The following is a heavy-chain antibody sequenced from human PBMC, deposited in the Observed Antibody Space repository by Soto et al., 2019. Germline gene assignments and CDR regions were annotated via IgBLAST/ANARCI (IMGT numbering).Heavy chain of an antibody. CDR2: ISGSGGST. J-gene: IGHJ4*02. D-gene: IGHD3-22*01. Sequence: PGGSLRLSCAASGFTFSSYAMSWVRQAPGKGLEWVSAISGSGGSTYYADSVKGRFTVSRDNSKNTLYLQMHSLRAEDTAVYYCAKDRVTNDSSGYYSILTDSCGQGTVVTSPQ. V-gene: IGHV3-23*01. CDR1: GFTFSSYA. CDR3: AKDRVTNDSSGYYSILTDS.